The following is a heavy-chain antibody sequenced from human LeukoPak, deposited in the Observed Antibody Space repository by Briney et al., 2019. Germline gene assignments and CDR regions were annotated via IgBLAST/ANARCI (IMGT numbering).Heavy chain of an antibody. Sequence: ASVKVSCEASGYTFTDYYIYWVRQAPGQGLEWMGWINPNRGDTNYAQKFQGRVTMTRDTSISTAYMELSRLRSDDTAVYYCARRTMAVSGFDYWGQGTLVTVSS. D-gene: IGHD6-19*01. J-gene: IGHJ4*02. CDR3: ARRTMAVSGFDY. V-gene: IGHV1-2*02. CDR2: INPNRGDT. CDR1: GYTFTDYY.